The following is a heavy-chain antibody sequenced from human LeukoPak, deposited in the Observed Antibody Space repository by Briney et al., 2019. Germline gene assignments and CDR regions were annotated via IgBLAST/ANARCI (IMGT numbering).Heavy chain of an antibody. J-gene: IGHJ3*02. D-gene: IGHD6-13*01. CDR2: ISYDGSNK. Sequence: PGGSLRLSCAASGFTFSSYAMHWVRQAPGKGLEWVAVISYDGSNKYYADSVKGRFTISRDNSKNTLYLQMNSLRAEDTAVYYCARDPPYSSSWYFRDAFDIWGQGTMVTVSS. V-gene: IGHV3-30*04. CDR3: ARDPPYSSSWYFRDAFDI. CDR1: GFTFSSYA.